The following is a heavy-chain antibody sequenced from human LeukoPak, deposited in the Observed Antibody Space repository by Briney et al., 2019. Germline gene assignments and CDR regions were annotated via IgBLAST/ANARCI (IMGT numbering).Heavy chain of an antibody. CDR1: GFTFNSFA. CDR3: AKSLGVGGYTRYKGFDQ. J-gene: IGHJ4*02. CDR2: ISGSDGSS. Sequence: PGGSLRLSCAASGFTFNSFAMNWGRQAPGKGLEWVSSISGSDGSSHYADFVKGRFTISRDNSKNTLHLQMNSLRAEDTAVYYCAKSLGVGGYTRYKGFDQWGQGTLVTVSS. V-gene: IGHV3-23*01. D-gene: IGHD3-16*02.